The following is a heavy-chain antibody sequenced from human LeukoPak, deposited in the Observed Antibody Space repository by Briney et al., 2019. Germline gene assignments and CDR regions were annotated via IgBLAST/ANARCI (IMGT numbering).Heavy chain of an antibody. CDR3: ARVMVRGVLHFDY. CDR2: INAGNGNT. Sequence: GASVKVSCKASGYTFTGYYMHWVRQAPGQGLEWMGWINAGNGNTKYSQKFQGRVTITRDTSASTAYMELSSLRSEDTAVYYCARVMVRGVLHFDYWGQGTLVTVSS. V-gene: IGHV1-3*01. D-gene: IGHD3-10*01. J-gene: IGHJ4*02. CDR1: GYTFTGYY.